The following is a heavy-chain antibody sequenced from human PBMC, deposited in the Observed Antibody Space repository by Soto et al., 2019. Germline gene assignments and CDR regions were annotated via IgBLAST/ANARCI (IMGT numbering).Heavy chain of an antibody. D-gene: IGHD3-9*01. V-gene: IGHV1-18*01. CDR2: ISPHNFNT. Sequence: QVQLEQSGAEVKKPGDSVKVSCKASGYTFTHFYITWVRQAPGQGLEWMGAISPHNFNTNYAQKFRGRVTLTTEKSTNTAYMDLRSLTSADTAFYSCARDEGGYDILTGYYKAHHFDYWGQGVPVTVSS. J-gene: IGHJ4*02. CDR3: ARDEGGYDILTGYYKAHHFDY. CDR1: GYTFTHFY.